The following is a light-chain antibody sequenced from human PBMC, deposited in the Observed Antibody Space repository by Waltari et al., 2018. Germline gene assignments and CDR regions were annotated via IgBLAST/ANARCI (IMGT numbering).Light chain of an antibody. J-gene: IGKJ4*01. CDR3: QHNYGTPLT. V-gene: IGKV1-39*01. Sequence: DIQMTQSPSSLSASVGDRVTITCQASENVNNYLNWYQQKPGKAPKLLIYKASTLQSGVPSRFSGSGSGTDYTFTISSLQSEDVAIYYCQHNYGTPLTFGGGTKVEIK. CDR1: ENVNNY. CDR2: KAS.